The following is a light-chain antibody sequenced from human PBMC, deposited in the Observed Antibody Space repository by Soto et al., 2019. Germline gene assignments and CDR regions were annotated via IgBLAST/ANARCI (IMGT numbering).Light chain of an antibody. CDR2: GVS. CDR1: QSVAGN. V-gene: IGKV3-11*01. CDR3: QQRSNWPPIT. Sequence: EIVMTQSPATLSVSPGETATLSCRASQSVAGNLAWYQQKPGQPPRLLIYGVSTRATGIPARFSGSGFGTDFTLTISSLEPEDAAVYYCQQRSNWPPITFGQGTRLEI. J-gene: IGKJ5*01.